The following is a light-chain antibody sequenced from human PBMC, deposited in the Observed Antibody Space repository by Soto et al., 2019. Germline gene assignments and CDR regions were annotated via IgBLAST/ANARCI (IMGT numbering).Light chain of an antibody. CDR1: SSNIGGNS. J-gene: IGLJ2*01. CDR3: GTWDSSLSAGYVV. Sequence: QSVLTQPPSVSAAPGQKVTISCSGSSSNIGGNSVSWYQQLPGTAPKLLIYDDNKRPSGIPDRFSGSKSGTSATLGITGLQTGDEADYYCGTWDSSLSAGYVVFGGGTQLTVL. CDR2: DDN. V-gene: IGLV1-51*01.